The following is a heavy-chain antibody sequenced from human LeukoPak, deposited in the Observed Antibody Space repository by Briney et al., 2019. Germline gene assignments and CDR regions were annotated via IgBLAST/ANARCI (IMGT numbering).Heavy chain of an antibody. CDR3: ARGRSNYYGMDV. D-gene: IGHD1-26*01. CDR2: IYYNGNT. CDR1: DGSINSYY. Sequence: SETLSLTCSVSDGSINSYYWNWIRRPPGKGLEWIGYIYYNGNTNYNPSLKSRVTMSVDTSKNLFSLKVSSVTAADTAVYYCARGRSNYYGMDVWGQGTTVTVSS. V-gene: IGHV4-59*01. J-gene: IGHJ6*02.